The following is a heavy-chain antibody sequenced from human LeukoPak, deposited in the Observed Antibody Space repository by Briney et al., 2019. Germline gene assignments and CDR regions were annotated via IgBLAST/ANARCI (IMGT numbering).Heavy chain of an antibody. CDR3: ARGHSSGYYQNDF. J-gene: IGHJ4*02. V-gene: IGHV1-46*01. CDR2: ITPSGGST. D-gene: IGHD3-22*01. CDR1: GYTFTNYY. Sequence: GASVKVSCKASGYTFTNYYIHWVRQAPGQGLEWMGFITPSGGSTTYAQRFQGRVTMTRDTSTSTVYMELSSLRSEDSAVYFCARGHSSGYYQNDFWGQGTLVTVSS.